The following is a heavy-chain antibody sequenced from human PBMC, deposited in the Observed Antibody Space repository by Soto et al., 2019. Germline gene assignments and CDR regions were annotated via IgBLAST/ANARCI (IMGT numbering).Heavy chain of an antibody. D-gene: IGHD4-17*01. V-gene: IGHV3-21*01. Sequence: EVQLVESGGGLVKPGGSLRLSCAASGFTFSSYSMNWVRQAPGKGLEWVSSISSSSSYIYYADSVKGRFTISRDNAKNSLYLQMNSLRAEDTAVYYCARDVDYGDSIDYWGQGTLVTVSS. J-gene: IGHJ4*02. CDR3: ARDVDYGDSIDY. CDR1: GFTFSSYS. CDR2: ISSSSSYI.